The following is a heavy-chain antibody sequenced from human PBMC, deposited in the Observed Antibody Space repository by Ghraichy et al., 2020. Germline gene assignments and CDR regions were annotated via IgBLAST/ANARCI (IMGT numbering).Heavy chain of an antibody. CDR1: GFIFSDHY. Sequence: GGSLRLSCAVSGFIFSDHYMDWFRQAPGKGLEWLARSTNKATGHATEYAASVKGRFTISRDESLNSLYLQMTSPKIEDTAVYYCARGLNSFDSWGQGTLVTVSS. V-gene: IGHV3-72*01. CDR2: STNKATGHAT. CDR3: ARGLNSFDS. J-gene: IGHJ4*02.